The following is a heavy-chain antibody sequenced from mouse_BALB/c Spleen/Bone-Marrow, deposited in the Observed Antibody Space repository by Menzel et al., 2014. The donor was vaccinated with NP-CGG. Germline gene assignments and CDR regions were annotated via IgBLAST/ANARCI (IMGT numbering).Heavy chain of an antibody. CDR3: ARSDYRFDPLPY. CDR1: GHTFTDYW. CDR2: IDTSDSYT. D-gene: IGHD2-14*01. J-gene: IGHJ3*01. Sequence: LQQSGAELVMPGASVKMSCKASGHTFTDYWMHWVKQRPGQGLEWIGAIDTSDSYTSYNQKFKGKATLTVDESSSTAYMQLSSLTSEDSAVYYCARSDYRFDPLPYWGQGTLVTVSA. V-gene: IGHV1-69*01.